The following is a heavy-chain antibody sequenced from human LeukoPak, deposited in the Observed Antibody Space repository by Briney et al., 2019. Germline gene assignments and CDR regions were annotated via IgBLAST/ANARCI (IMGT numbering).Heavy chain of an antibody. V-gene: IGHV3-7*01. D-gene: IGHD1-14*01. CDR1: GFTFSSYW. CDR2: IDQDGSDK. J-gene: IGHJ4*02. CDR3: ARSGAVGLTAPVKD. Sequence: GGSLRLSCAASGFTFSSYWMSWVRQAPGKGLEWVANIDQDGSDKNHVDSVKGRFTISRDNAKSSMYLQMNSLRAEDTGVYYCARSGAVGLTAPVKDWGQGTLVTVSS.